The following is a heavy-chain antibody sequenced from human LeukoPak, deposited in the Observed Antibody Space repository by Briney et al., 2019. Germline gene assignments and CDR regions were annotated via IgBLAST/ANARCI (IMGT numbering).Heavy chain of an antibody. CDR3: ARLTQRIVGARDAFDI. Sequence: PSETPSLTCTVSGGSISSYYWSWIRQPPGKGLEWIGYIYYSGSTNYNPSLKSRVTISVDTSKNQFSLKLSSVTAADTAVYYCARLTQRIVGARDAFDIWGQGTMVTVSS. CDR1: GGSISSYY. D-gene: IGHD1-26*01. V-gene: IGHV4-59*08. CDR2: IYYSGST. J-gene: IGHJ3*02.